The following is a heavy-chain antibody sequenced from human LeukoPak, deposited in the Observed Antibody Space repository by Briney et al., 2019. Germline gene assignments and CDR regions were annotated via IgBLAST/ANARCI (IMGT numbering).Heavy chain of an antibody. CDR3: ASSPIVVVPAASPYFDY. D-gene: IGHD2-2*01. Sequence: NPSETLSLTCTVSGGPISSYYWSWIRQPPGKGLEWIGYIYYSGSTNYNPSLKSRVTISVDTSKNQFSLKLSSVTAADTAVYYCASSPIVVVPAASPYFDYWGQGTLVTVSS. CDR2: IYYSGST. V-gene: IGHV4-59*01. CDR1: GGPISSYY. J-gene: IGHJ4*02.